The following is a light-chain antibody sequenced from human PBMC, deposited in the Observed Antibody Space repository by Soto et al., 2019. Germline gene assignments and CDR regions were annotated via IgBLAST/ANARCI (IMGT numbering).Light chain of an antibody. J-gene: IGKJ1*01. CDR2: AAS. CDR1: QTIDTN. Sequence: EIVMTQSPGTLSVSPGERATLPCRASQTIDTNLAWYQQKPGQAPRLLIFAASTRATGIPARFSGSGSGTEFSLTITSLQSEDFALYYCQQYNNRPPWTFGQGTKVEVK. CDR3: QQYNNRPPWT. V-gene: IGKV3-15*01.